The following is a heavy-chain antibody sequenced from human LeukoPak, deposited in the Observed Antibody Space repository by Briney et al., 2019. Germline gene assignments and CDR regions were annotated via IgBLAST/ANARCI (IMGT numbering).Heavy chain of an antibody. CDR2: IYPGDSDT. CDR1: GYSFSNYW. D-gene: IGHD6-13*01. J-gene: IGHJ4*02. CDR3: ASSSSSQYYFDY. Sequence: GESLKISCQASGYSFSNYWIGWVRQMPGKGLEWMGIIYPGDSDTRYSPSFQGQVTISADKSISTAYLQWSSLKASDTAMYYCASSSSSQYYFDYWGQGTLVTVSS. V-gene: IGHV5-51*01.